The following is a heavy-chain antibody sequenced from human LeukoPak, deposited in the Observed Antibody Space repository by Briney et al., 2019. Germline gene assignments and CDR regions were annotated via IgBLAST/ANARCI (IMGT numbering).Heavy chain of an antibody. CDR3: ARALSSTRTLDV. Sequence: SETRSLTCAVYGGSFSGYYWSWIRQPPGKGLEWIGEINHSGSTNYNPSLKSRVTISVDTSKNQFSLKLSSVTAADTAVYYCARALSSTRTLDVWGKGTTVTVSS. CDR1: GGSFSGYY. D-gene: IGHD2-2*01. V-gene: IGHV4-34*01. J-gene: IGHJ6*04. CDR2: INHSGST.